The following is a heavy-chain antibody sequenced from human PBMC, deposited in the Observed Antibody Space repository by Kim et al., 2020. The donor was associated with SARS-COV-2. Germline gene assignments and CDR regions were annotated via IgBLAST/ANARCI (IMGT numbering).Heavy chain of an antibody. Sequence: SETLSLTCTVSGGSVSSGSYYWSWIRQPPGNGLEWIGYIYYSGSTNYNPSLKSRVTISVDTSKNQFSLKLSSVTAADTAVYYCARGEPTTVTGIYYYYYGMDVWGQGTTVTVSS. CDR2: IYYSGST. D-gene: IGHD4-17*01. CDR3: ARGEPTTVTGIYYYYYGMDV. J-gene: IGHJ6*02. V-gene: IGHV4-61*01. CDR1: GGSVSSGSYY.